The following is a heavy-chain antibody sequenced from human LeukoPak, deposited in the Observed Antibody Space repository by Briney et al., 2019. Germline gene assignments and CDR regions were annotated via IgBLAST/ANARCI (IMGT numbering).Heavy chain of an antibody. D-gene: IGHD3-10*01. CDR3: AREPIEYYYGSGNSRRGWLDP. J-gene: IGHJ5*02. CDR1: GYTFNRYG. CDR2: ISAYNDKT. Sequence: ASVKVSCKASGYTFNRYGISWVRQAPGQGLEWMGWISAYNDKTNYAQKVQGRVTMTTDTSTNTAYMELRSLRSDDTAVYYCAREPIEYYYGSGNSRRGWLDPWGQGTLVTVSS. V-gene: IGHV1-18*01.